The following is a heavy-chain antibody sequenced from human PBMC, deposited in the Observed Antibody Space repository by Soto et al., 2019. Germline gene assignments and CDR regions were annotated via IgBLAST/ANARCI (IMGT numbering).Heavy chain of an antibody. V-gene: IGHV1-18*01. CDR3: ARTYGSGDYFLPFEY. D-gene: IGHD3-10*01. Sequence: GAEVKTPGASVKVSCKASGYMFNTYGITWVRQAPGQGLEWMGWISVYNGNIDYAQKFEGRVTMTTDTSTSTAYMELKSLTSDDTAVYYCARTYGSGDYFLPFEYWGQGTPVSVSS. CDR2: ISVYNGNI. J-gene: IGHJ4*02. CDR1: GYMFNTYG.